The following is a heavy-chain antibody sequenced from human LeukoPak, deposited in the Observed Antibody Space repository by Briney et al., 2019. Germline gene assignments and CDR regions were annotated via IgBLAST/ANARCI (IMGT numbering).Heavy chain of an antibody. D-gene: IGHD2-2*01. CDR1: GFTVSSKY. Sequence: PGGSLRLSCAASGFTVSSKYMSWVRQAPGKGLERVSVIYSGGSTYYADSVKGRFTISRDNSKNTLYLQMNSLRAEDTAVYYCARGCSSTSCYGFDYWGQGTLVTVSP. V-gene: IGHV3-53*01. CDR3: ARGCSSTSCYGFDY. CDR2: IYSGGST. J-gene: IGHJ4*02.